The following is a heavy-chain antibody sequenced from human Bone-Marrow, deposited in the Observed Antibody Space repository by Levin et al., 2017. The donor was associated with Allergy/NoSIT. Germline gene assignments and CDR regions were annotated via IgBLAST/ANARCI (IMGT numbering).Heavy chain of an antibody. CDR1: GGSISSGDYY. V-gene: IGHV4-30-4*01. Sequence: SQTLSLTCTVSGGSISSGDYYWSWIRQPPGKGLEWIGYIYYSGSTYYNPSLKSRVTISVDTSKNQFSLKLSSVTAADTAVYYCARGATRLAEGGWFDPWGQGTLVTVSS. D-gene: IGHD5-12*01. J-gene: IGHJ5*02. CDR2: IYYSGST. CDR3: ARGATRLAEGGWFDP.